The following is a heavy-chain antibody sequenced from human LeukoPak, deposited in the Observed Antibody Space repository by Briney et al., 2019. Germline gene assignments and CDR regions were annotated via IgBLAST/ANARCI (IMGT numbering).Heavy chain of an antibody. Sequence: GGSLRLSCAASGFTFSSYAMSWVRQAPGKGLEWVSAISGSGGSTYYADSVKGRFTISRDNSKNTLYLQMNSLRAEDTAVYYCGKDSAVPGYYYYGMDLWGQGTTVTVSS. D-gene: IGHD1-26*01. V-gene: IGHV3-23*01. J-gene: IGHJ6*02. CDR3: GKDSAVPGYYYYGMDL. CDR1: GFTFSSYA. CDR2: ISGSGGST.